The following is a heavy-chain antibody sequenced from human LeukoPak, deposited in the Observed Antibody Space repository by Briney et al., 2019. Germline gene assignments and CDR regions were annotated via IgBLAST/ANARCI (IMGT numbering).Heavy chain of an antibody. J-gene: IGHJ4*02. V-gene: IGHV3-30-3*01. Sequence: GGSLRLSCAASEFTFSNYALHWVRQAPGKGLQWVAVISYDGNTIHYADSVKGRFIISRDTSKNTLYLQMNSLRAEDTAVYYCARSGGLQRFDYWGQGTLVTVSS. CDR3: ARSGGLQRFDY. CDR2: ISYDGNTI. D-gene: IGHD4-11*01. CDR1: EFTFSNYA.